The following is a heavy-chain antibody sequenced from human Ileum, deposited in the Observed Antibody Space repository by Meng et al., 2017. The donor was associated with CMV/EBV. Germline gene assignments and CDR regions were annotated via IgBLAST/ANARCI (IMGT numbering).Heavy chain of an antibody. CDR3: VRDLSYTSGFGY. CDR1: GGAFSGYY. D-gene: IGHD3-22*01. CDR2: INPDTGAT. V-gene: IGHV1-2*02. J-gene: IGHJ4*02. Sequence: GGSLRLSCAVHGGAFSGYYWSWIRQAPGQGLEWMGWINPDTGATNYAQKFQGRITMTRDTSISTAYMELSRLTSDDTAVYYCVRDLSYTSGFGYWGQGPLVTVSS.